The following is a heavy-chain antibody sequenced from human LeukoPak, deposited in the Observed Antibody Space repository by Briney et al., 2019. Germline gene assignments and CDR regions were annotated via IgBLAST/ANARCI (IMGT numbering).Heavy chain of an antibody. V-gene: IGHV1-2*02. CDR3: ARADRLHGGPYLIGP. J-gene: IGHJ5*02. D-gene: IGHD3-16*01. CDR2: INPNSGVT. CDR1: GYSFTDYY. Sequence: ASVKVSCKTSGYSFTDYYMHWVRQAPGQGLERMGWINPNSGVTSSAQKFQGRVTMTRDTSITTVYMEVNWLTSDDTAIYYCARADRLHGGPYLIGPWGQGTLVTVSS.